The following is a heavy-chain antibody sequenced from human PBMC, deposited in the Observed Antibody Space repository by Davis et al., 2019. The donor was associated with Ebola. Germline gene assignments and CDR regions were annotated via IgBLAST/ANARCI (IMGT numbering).Heavy chain of an antibody. D-gene: IGHD6-13*01. CDR3: ARDKQQLVFGLSSYFDY. J-gene: IGHJ4*02. CDR2: IWYDGSNK. V-gene: IGHV3-33*01. Sequence: PGGSLRLSCAASGFTFSSYGMHWVRQAPGKGLEWVAVIWYDGSNKYYADSVKGRFTISRDNSKNTLYLQMNSLRAEDTAVYYCARDKQQLVFGLSSYFDYWGQGTLVTVSS. CDR1: GFTFSSYG.